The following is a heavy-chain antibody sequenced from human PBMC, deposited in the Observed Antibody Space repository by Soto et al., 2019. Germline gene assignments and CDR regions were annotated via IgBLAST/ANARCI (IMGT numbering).Heavy chain of an antibody. D-gene: IGHD1-26*01. J-gene: IGHJ4*02. CDR3: ASYFVTQAYFDY. Sequence: QVQLQESGPGLMKPSETLSLSCSVSGGSISSGAHFWAWIRQHPGKGLEWIAYINYSGTTSYNPSLKSPITISVDTSQNPFSLKLGSVTAADTAVYYCASYFVTQAYFDYWGQGALVTVSS. V-gene: IGHV4-31*01. CDR2: INYSGTT. CDR1: GGSISSGAHF.